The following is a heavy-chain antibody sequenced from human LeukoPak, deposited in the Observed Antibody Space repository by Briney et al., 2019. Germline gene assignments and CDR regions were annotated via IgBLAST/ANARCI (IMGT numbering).Heavy chain of an antibody. J-gene: IGHJ4*02. CDR3: ARDWIDRSLDY. V-gene: IGHV3-33*01. D-gene: IGHD2-2*03. CDR2: MSPHASYE. Sequence: PGGSLRLSCAASGFTFSDYGIHWVRQAPGKGLEWLAVMSPHASYEYDADSVQGRFTISRDDSKNTVYLQMNSLRAEDTAVYYCARDWIDRSLDYWGQGTLVIVSS. CDR1: GFTFSDYG.